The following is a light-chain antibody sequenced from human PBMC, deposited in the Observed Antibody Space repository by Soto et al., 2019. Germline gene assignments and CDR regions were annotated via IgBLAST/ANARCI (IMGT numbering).Light chain of an antibody. CDR2: DGS. CDR3: SSYAGSSIYVV. V-gene: IGLV2-23*01. CDR1: SSDVGGYNY. J-gene: IGLJ2*01. Sequence: QSALTQPASVSGSPGQSITISCTGTSSDVGGYNYVSWYQQHPGKAPKVMLYDGSKRPSGVSNRFSASKSGNTASLTISGLQADDEADYYCSSYAGSSIYVVFGGGTKVTVL.